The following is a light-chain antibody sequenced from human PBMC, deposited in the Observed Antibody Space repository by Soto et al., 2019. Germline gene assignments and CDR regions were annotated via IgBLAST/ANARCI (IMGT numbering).Light chain of an antibody. CDR1: QSVLYSSNNKNY. CDR2: WAS. Sequence: DIVMTQSPDSLAVSLGERATINCKSSQSVLYSSNNKNYLAWYQQKPGQPPKVLIYWASTRESGVPDRFSGSGSGTDFNLTISSLQAEDVAVYYCQQYYSIPLTFGGGTKVEIK. J-gene: IGKJ4*01. CDR3: QQYYSIPLT. V-gene: IGKV4-1*01.